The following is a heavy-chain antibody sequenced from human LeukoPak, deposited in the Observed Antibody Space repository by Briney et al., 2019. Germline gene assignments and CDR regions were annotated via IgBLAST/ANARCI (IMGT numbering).Heavy chain of an antibody. CDR3: ARDKKYCSSTSCYASEGGRYNWFDP. J-gene: IGHJ5*02. Sequence: SETLSLTCSVSGDSISSYYWSWIRQPAGKGLEWIGRIYTSGSTNYNPSLKSRVTMSVDTSKNQFSLKLSSVTAADTAVYYCARDKKYCSSTSCYASEGGRYNWFDPWGQGTLVTVSS. CDR2: IYTSGST. V-gene: IGHV4-4*07. D-gene: IGHD2-2*01. CDR1: GDSISSYY.